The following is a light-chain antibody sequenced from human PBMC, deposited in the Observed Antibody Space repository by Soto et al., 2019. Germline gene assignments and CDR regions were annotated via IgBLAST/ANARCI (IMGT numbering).Light chain of an antibody. CDR1: SNTVETYTL. CDR3: SSYAASSPSVL. V-gene: IGLV2-23*01. CDR2: EDT. Sequence: QSALTQPASVTGSPGQSITISCTGISNTVETYTLVSWYQQYPGEAPNLIMYEDTKRPSGVSDRFSGFKSGNTASLTISGLQRYDDSHYYCSSYAASSPSVLFGGGTKLTVL. J-gene: IGLJ3*02.